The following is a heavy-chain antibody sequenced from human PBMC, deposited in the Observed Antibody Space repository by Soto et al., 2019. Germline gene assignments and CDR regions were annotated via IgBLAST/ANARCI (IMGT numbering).Heavy chain of an antibody. D-gene: IGHD3-3*01. CDR2: ISHSGST. CDR1: GGSISSGGYS. Sequence: QLQLQESGSGLVKPSQTLALTCAVSGGSISSGGYSWSWIRQPPGKGLEWIGYISHSGSTYYNPSLKSRVTVSVDRSKNQFSLKLSSVTAADTAVYYCAAGAIFGVVPLDYWGQGTLVTVSS. J-gene: IGHJ4*02. CDR3: AAGAIFGVVPLDY. V-gene: IGHV4-30-2*01.